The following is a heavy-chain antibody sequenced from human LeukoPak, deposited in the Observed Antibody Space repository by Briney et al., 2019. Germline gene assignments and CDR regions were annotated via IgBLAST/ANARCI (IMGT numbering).Heavy chain of an antibody. D-gene: IGHD3-22*01. CDR2: IYYRGST. CDR3: ARLTYSDSSGSYCCVDH. J-gene: IGHJ4*02. CDR1: GGSINNYY. Sequence: PSETLSLTCTVSGGSINNYYWSWIRQPPGKGLEWIGYIYYRGSTNYNPSLKSRVTLSVDTSQNSFSLRLTSVTAADSAVYYCARLTYSDSSGSYCCVDHWGQGTQVTVSS. V-gene: IGHV4-59*08.